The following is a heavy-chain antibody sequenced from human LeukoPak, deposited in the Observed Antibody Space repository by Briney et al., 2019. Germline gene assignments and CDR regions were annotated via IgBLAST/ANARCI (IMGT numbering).Heavy chain of an antibody. D-gene: IGHD2/OR15-2a*01. Sequence: GGSLRLSCAASGFTFSSYSMNWVRQAPGKGLEWVPSISSSSSYIYYADSVKGRFTISRDNAKNSLYLQMNSLRAEDTAVYYCARDLVDRGYYFGRCDDWEQSTVVTVSS. CDR2: ISSSSSYI. V-gene: IGHV3-21*01. J-gene: IGHJ1*01. CDR3: ARDLVDRGYYFGRCDD. CDR1: GFTFSSYS.